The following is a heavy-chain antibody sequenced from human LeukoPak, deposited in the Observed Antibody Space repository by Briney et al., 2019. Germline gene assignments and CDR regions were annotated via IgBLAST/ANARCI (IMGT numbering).Heavy chain of an antibody. CDR3: ATGRYGSGSYYGWFDP. Sequence: SETLSLTCTVSGYSISSGYYWGWIRQPPGKGLEWIGSINHSGSTNYNPSLKSRVTISVDSSKNQFSLKLSSVTAADTAVYYCATGRYGSGSYYGWFDPWGQGTLVTVSS. D-gene: IGHD3-10*01. V-gene: IGHV4-38-2*02. J-gene: IGHJ5*02. CDR2: INHSGST. CDR1: GYSISSGYY.